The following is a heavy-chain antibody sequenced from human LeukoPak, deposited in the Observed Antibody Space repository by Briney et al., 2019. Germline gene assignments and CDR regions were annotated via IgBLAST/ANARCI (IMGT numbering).Heavy chain of an antibody. J-gene: IGHJ5*02. CDR2: IYHSGST. V-gene: IGHV4-30-2*01. Sequence: PSETLSLTCAVSGGSISSGGYSWSWIRQPPGKGLEWIGYIYHSGSTYCNPSLKSRVTISVDRSKNQFSLKLSSVTAADTAVYYCARVRYCSSTSCSNNWFDPWGQGTLVTVSS. D-gene: IGHD2-2*01. CDR1: GGSISSGGYS. CDR3: ARVRYCSSTSCSNNWFDP.